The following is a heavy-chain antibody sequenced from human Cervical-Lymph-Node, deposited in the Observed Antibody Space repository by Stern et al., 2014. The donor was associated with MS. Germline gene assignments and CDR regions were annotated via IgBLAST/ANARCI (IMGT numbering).Heavy chain of an antibody. V-gene: IGHV3-9*01. CDR1: GFTFDDYA. CDR2: ITWNSGSI. D-gene: IGHD3-3*01. Sequence: EVQLVESGGGLVQPGRSLRLSCAASGFTFDDYAMHWVRQAPGKGLEWVSGITWNSGSIGYADSVKGRFTISRDNAKNSLYLQMNSLRAEDTALYYCAKARSGYYLDYWGQGTLVTVSS. J-gene: IGHJ4*02. CDR3: AKARSGYYLDY.